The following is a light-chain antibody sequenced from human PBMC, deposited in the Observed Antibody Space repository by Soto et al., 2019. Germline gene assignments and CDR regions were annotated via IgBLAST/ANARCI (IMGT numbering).Light chain of an antibody. Sequence: EIVMTQSPATLSVSPGERVTLSCRARQSVGSNLAWYQQKPGQAPRLLIYGASTRATGIPARFSGSGSGTDFTLTISSLQPEDFATYYCKQLNSYPSCGPGTKVDIK. V-gene: IGKV3-15*01. CDR1: QSVGSN. CDR2: GAS. J-gene: IGKJ3*01. CDR3: KQLNSYPS.